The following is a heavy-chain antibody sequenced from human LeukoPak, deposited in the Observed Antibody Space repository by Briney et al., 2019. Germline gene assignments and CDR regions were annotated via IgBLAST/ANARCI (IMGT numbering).Heavy chain of an antibody. V-gene: IGHV4-59*12. J-gene: IGHJ4*02. CDR1: GDSISSYY. Sequence: SETLSLTCTVSGDSISSYYWNWIRQPPGKGLEWIGYMYYSGSTSYNPSLKSRVTISVDTSKNQFSLKLSSVTAADTAVYYCARGRINRMGFDWFWGYFDYWGQGTLVTVSS. CDR3: ARGRINRMGFDWFWGYFDY. CDR2: MYYSGST. D-gene: IGHD3-9*01.